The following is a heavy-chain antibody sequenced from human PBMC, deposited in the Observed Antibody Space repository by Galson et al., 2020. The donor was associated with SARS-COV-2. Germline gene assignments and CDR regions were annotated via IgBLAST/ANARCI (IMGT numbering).Heavy chain of an antibody. CDR1: GFTFSSYS. CDR3: AREGAGMHNWFDP. V-gene: IGHV3-21*01. Sequence: GESLQISCAASGFTFSSYSMNWVRQAPGKGLEWVSSISSSSSYIYYADSVKGRFTISRDNAKNSLYLQMNSLRAEDTAVYYCAREGAGMHNWFDPWCQGTLVTVSS. D-gene: IGHD6-19*01. J-gene: IGHJ5*02. CDR2: ISSSSSYI.